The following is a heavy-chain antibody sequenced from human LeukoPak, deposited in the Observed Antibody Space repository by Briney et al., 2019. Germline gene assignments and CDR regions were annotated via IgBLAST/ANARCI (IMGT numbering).Heavy chain of an antibody. CDR2: LNSDARST. Sequence: GRSLRLSCAASGFTFSSYWTHWVRHAPGKGLVWVLYLNSDARSTSYADSAQGRFTISRDNSKTTLYLQMNSLRAEDTAVYYCAKGDYYSSGSPYYYYYGMDVWGQGTTVTVSS. CDR1: GFTFSSYW. V-gene: IGHV3-74*01. CDR3: AKGDYYSSGSPYYYYYGMDV. D-gene: IGHD3-10*01. J-gene: IGHJ6*02.